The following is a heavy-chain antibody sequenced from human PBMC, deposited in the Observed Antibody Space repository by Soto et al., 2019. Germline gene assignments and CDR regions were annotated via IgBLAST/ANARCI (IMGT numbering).Heavy chain of an antibody. V-gene: IGHV3-66*01. CDR3: ARAPPPWNDFWSGNYYYYYYMDV. CDR2: IYSGGST. Sequence: EVQLVESGGGLVQPGGSLRLSCAASGFTVSSNYMSWVRQAPGKGLEWVSVIYSGGSTYYADSVKGRFTISRDNSKNTLYLHMNSLRGEDTAVYYCARAPPPWNDFWSGNYYYYYYMDVWGKGTTVTVSS. D-gene: IGHD3-3*01. J-gene: IGHJ6*03. CDR1: GFTVSSNY.